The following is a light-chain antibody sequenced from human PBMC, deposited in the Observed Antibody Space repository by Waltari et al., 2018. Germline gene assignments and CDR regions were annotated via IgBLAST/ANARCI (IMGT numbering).Light chain of an antibody. J-gene: IGLJ2*01. CDR2: GGS. V-gene: IGLV2-23*01. CDR3: CSYAGSSTV. CDR1: RSDVGSCNY. Sequence: QSALTQPASVSGSPGQSITISCTGSRSDVGSCNYVSWYQQHPGKGPKFLIYGGSKRPSGVSKSFSGSKSGNTASLTISGLQAEDEADYYCCSYAGSSTVFGGGTKLTVL.